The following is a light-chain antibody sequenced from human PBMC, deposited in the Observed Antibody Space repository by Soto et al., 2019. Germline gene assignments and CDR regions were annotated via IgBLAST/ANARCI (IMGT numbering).Light chain of an antibody. Sequence: QSVLTQPASVSGSPGQSITISCTGTSSDVGGYSRVSWYQHHPGKAPKLIIYEVSDRPSGVSNRFSGSMSGNTASLTISGLQAEDEAVYYCNSYTSSNTRVFGTGTKVTVL. CDR3: NSYTSSNTRV. J-gene: IGLJ1*01. CDR1: SSDVGGYSR. V-gene: IGLV2-14*01. CDR2: EVS.